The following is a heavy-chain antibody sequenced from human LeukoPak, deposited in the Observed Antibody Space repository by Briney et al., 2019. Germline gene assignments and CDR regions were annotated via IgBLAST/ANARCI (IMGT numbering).Heavy chain of an antibody. V-gene: IGHV5-51*01. CDR1: GYSFTSYW. D-gene: IGHD5-12*01. J-gene: IGHJ4*02. CDR2: IYPGDSGT. CDR3: ARLRVDIVATIHPFDY. Sequence: GESLKISCKGSGYSFTSYWIGWVRQMPGKCLEWMWVIYPGDSGTRYSPSFQGQVTISADKSISTAYLQWSSLKASDTAMYYCARLRVDIVATIHPFDYWGQGTLVTVSS.